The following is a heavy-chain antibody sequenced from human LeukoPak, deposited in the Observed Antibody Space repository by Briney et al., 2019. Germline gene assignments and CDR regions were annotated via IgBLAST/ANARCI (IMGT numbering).Heavy chain of an antibody. CDR2: IYYSGTT. D-gene: IGHD6-25*01. CDR1: GGSVSTNNYY. Sequence: KPSETLSLTCTVSGGSVSTNNYYWGWIRQSPGKGLEWIGSIYYSGTTYYNPSLKSPVTISVDTSKNQISLKLNSVTAADTGLYYCAGHELTGFSSAHWFDPWGQGTLVTVSS. CDR3: AGHELTGFSSAHWFDP. J-gene: IGHJ5*02. V-gene: IGHV4-39*01.